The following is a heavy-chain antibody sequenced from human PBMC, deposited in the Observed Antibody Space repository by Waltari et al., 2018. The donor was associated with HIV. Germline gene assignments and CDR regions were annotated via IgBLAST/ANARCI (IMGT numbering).Heavy chain of an antibody. D-gene: IGHD3-10*01. V-gene: IGHV1-3*01. Sequence: QVQLVQSGAEVKKPGASVKVSCKASGYSFTRYAMHWGRQAPGQGLEWMGGINAGNGNTKYSQKFQGRVTITRDTSASTAYMELSSLRSEDTAVYYCARDLLDSGGRWGQGTLVTVSS. J-gene: IGHJ4*02. CDR3: ARDLLDSGGR. CDR2: INAGNGNT. CDR1: GYSFTRYA.